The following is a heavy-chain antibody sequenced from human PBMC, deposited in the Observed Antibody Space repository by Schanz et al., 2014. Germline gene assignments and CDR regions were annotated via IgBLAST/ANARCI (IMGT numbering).Heavy chain of an antibody. Sequence: EVQLLESGGTVVQPGGSLRLSCAASGFTFSIYGMSWVRQVPGKGLEWVSSITTGGNTYYRDSVKGRFIVSRDNSKNTLYLEMNRLRAEDTAVYYCVRDLGGDQTDYWGQGTLVTGSS. D-gene: IGHD4-17*01. J-gene: IGHJ4*02. CDR3: VRDLGGDQTDY. CDR1: GFTFSIYG. CDR2: ITTGGNT. V-gene: IGHV3-23*01.